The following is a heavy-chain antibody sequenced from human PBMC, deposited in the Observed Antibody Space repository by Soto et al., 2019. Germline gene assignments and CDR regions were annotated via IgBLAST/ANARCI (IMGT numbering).Heavy chain of an antibody. Sequence: SETLSLTCAVYGGSFSGYYWSWIRQPPGKGLEWIGEINHSGSTNYNPSLKSRVTISVDTSKNQFSLKLSSVTAADTAVYYCARLAGDSSGWEDAFEIWGQGTMVTVSS. D-gene: IGHD6-19*01. CDR1: GGSFSGYY. J-gene: IGHJ3*02. CDR3: ARLAGDSSGWEDAFEI. CDR2: INHSGST. V-gene: IGHV4-34*01.